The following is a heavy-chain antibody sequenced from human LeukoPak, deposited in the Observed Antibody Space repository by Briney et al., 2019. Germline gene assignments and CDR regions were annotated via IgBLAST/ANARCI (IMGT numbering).Heavy chain of an antibody. V-gene: IGHV3-23*01. J-gene: IGHJ6*03. CDR1: GFTFSSYA. Sequence: GGSLRLSCAASGFTFSSYAMSWARQAPGKGLEWVSALYGSGETTYYADSVKDRFTVSRDNSKNTLYLQMDGLRAEDTAVYYCAKMAGMTRQVYYMDVWGKGATVAVSS. CDR3: AKMAGMTRQVYYMDV. D-gene: IGHD1-1*01. CDR2: LYGSGETT.